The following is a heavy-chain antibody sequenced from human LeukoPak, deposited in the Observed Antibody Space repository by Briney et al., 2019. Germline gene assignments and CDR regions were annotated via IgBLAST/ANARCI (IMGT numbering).Heavy chain of an antibody. V-gene: IGHV3-33*01. CDR3: ARDLYYYDSSGYYGAFDI. CDR2: IWYDGSNK. Sequence: GGSLRLSSAASGFTFSSYGMHWVRQAPGKGLEWVAVIWYDGSNKYYADSVKGRFTISRDNSKNTLYLQMNSLRAEDTAVYYCARDLYYYDSSGYYGAFDIWGQGTMVTVSS. J-gene: IGHJ3*02. CDR1: GFTFSSYG. D-gene: IGHD3-22*01.